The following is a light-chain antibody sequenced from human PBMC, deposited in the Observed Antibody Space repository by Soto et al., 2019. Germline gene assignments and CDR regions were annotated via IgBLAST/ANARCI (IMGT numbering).Light chain of an antibody. J-gene: IGLJ3*02. CDR3: YSYTTSSTWV. V-gene: IGLV2-14*01. Sequence: QSVLTQPASVSGSPGQSITISCAGTSSDVGAYNYFSWYQQHPDKAPKVMIYEVSIRPSGVSDRFSGSKSGNTASLTISGLQAEDEAVYYCYSYTTSSTWVFGGGTKLTVL. CDR1: SSDVGAYNY. CDR2: EVS.